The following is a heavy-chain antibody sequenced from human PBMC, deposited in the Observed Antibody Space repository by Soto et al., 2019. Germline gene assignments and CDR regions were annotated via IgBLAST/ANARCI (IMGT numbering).Heavy chain of an antibody. V-gene: IGHV1-24*01. J-gene: IGHJ4*02. Sequence: ASVKVSCKVSGYTLTELSMHWVRQAPGKGLEWMGGFDPEDGETIYAQKFQGRVTMTEDTSTDTAYMELSSLRSEDTAVYYCATQSNDCSSTSCHIDYWGQGTLVTVSS. D-gene: IGHD2-2*02. CDR3: ATQSNDCSSTSCHIDY. CDR2: FDPEDGET. CDR1: GYTLTELS.